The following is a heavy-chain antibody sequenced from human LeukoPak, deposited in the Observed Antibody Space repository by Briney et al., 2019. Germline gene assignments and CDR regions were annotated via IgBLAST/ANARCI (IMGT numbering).Heavy chain of an antibody. J-gene: IGHJ4*02. D-gene: IGHD3-22*01. Sequence: GASVKVSCKASGYTFTGYYMHWVRQAPGQGLAWMGWINPNSGGTNYAQKFQDRVTMTRDTSISTAYMELSRLRSDDTAVYYCARVLLTYYFDSSGYYDYWGQGTLVTVSS. CDR3: ARVLLTYYFDSSGYYDY. CDR2: INPNSGGT. CDR1: GYTFTGYY. V-gene: IGHV1-2*02.